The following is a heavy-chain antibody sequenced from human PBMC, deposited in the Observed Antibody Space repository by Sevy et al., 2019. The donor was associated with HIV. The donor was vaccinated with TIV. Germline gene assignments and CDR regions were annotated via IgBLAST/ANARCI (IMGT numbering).Heavy chain of an antibody. J-gene: IGHJ4*01. CDR2: ISTGGGTI. CDR1: GLSFRSYE. D-gene: IGHD3-22*01. CDR3: ATSRRDYYNYYFDY. Sequence: GGSLRLSCAASGLSFRSYELNWVRQAPGKGLQRISYISTGGGTIFYADAVKGRFTISRDNAKNSVFLQMNGLRAEDTAVYFCATSRRDYYNYYFDYWGHGTLVTISS. V-gene: IGHV3-48*03.